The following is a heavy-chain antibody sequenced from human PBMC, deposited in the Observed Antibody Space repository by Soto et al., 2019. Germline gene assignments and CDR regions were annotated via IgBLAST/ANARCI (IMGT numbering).Heavy chain of an antibody. V-gene: IGHV1-2*02. CDR2: INPNSGGT. D-gene: IGHD3-10*01. Sequence: ASVKVSCKASGYTFTGYYMHWVRQAPGQGLEWMGWINPNSGGTNYAQKFQGRVTMTGDTSISTAYMELSRLRSDDTAVYYCARSMVRGVNHYYYGMDVWGQGTTVTVSS. CDR3: ARSMVRGVNHYYYGMDV. J-gene: IGHJ6*02. CDR1: GYTFTGYY.